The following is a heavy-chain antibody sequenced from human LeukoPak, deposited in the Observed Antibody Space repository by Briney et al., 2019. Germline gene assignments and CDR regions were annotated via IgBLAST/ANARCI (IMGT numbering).Heavy chain of an antibody. Sequence: ASVTVSCKASGYTFTTYYMHWVRQAPGQGLEWMGIINPSGGSTSYAQNFQGRVTMTRDTSTSTVYRELRSLRSEDTAVYYCAKGSRVPAALPSHFDYWGQGTLVTVSS. CDR3: AKGSRVPAALPSHFDY. D-gene: IGHD2-2*01. J-gene: IGHJ4*02. CDR1: GYTFTTYY. V-gene: IGHV1-46*01. CDR2: INPSGGST.